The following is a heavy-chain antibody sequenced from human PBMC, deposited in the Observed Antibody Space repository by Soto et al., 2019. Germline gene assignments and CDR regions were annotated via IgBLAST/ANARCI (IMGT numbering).Heavy chain of an antibody. CDR1: GYTFTSYG. J-gene: IGHJ3*02. Sequence: GASVKVSCKASGYTFTSYGISWVRQAPGQGLEWMGWISAYNGNTNYAQKLQGRVAMTTDTSTSTAYMELRSLRSDDTAVYYCARVGVDSSGYYYNGRAFDIWGQGTMVTVSS. CDR3: ARVGVDSSGYYYNGRAFDI. V-gene: IGHV1-18*01. CDR2: ISAYNGNT. D-gene: IGHD3-22*01.